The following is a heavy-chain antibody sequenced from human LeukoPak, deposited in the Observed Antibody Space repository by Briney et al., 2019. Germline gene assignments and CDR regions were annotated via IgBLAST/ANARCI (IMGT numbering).Heavy chain of an antibody. CDR2: IYYSGNT. V-gene: IGHV4-59*12. D-gene: IGHD5-24*01. J-gene: IGHJ4*02. Sequence: KPSETLSLTCTVSGGSITNYYWGWIRQPPGKGLEWMGYIYYSGNTKYNPSLKSRVTISADTSKNQFSLKLRSVTAADTAVYYCARGRRDGYNLRHFDYWGQGTLVTVSS. CDR1: GGSITNYY. CDR3: ARGRRDGYNLRHFDY.